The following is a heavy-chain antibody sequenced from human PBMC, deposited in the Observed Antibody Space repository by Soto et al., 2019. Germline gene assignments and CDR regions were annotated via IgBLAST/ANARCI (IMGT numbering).Heavy chain of an antibody. CDR1: GGTFSSYA. J-gene: IGHJ6*02. CDR2: IIPIFGTA. CDR3: AAYGSHYYYGMDV. V-gene: IGHV1-69*13. D-gene: IGHD2-8*01. Sequence: SVKVSCKASGGTFSSYAISWVRQAPGQGLEWMGGIIPIFGTANYAQKFQGRVTITADESTSTAYMELSSLRSEDTAVYYCAAYGSHYYYGMDVWGQGTTVTVSS.